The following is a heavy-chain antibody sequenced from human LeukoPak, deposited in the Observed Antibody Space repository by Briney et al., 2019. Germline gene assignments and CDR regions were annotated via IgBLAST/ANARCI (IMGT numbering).Heavy chain of an antibody. D-gene: IGHD1-14*01. CDR3: ATGANLFQF. CDR1: GFTFSGHW. Sequence: PGGSLRLSCAASGFTFSGHWMSWVRQAPGKGLEWVANIRHDGSQTYYLDSVKGRFTISRDNAKNEVYLEMNNLRGADTAVYYCATGANLFQFWGQGTLVTVSS. V-gene: IGHV3-7*01. J-gene: IGHJ4*02. CDR2: IRHDGSQT.